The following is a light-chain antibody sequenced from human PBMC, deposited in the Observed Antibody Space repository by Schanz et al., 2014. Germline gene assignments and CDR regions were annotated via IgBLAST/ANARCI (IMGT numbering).Light chain of an antibody. V-gene: IGKV3-20*01. CDR3: QQSFSTPQT. Sequence: DIVLTQSPGTLSLSPGERATLSCRASQTVNINYLAWYQQKPGQAPRLLIYGASSRATGIPDRFSGSGSGIDFTLTIDSLQPEDFATYYCQQSFSTPQTFGQGTKVEIK. J-gene: IGKJ1*01. CDR1: QTVNINY. CDR2: GAS.